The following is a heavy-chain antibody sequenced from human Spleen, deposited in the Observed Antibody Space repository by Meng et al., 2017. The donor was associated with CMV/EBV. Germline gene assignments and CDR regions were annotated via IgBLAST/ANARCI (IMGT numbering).Heavy chain of an antibody. J-gene: IGHJ1*01. CDR3: AHSGPYSGSYEH. CDR2: IYWNEDK. Sequence: TCSGFSLSTNGMAVGWIRQPPGKALGWLALIYWNEDKRYSPSLKNRLTITKDTSKNRVVLTMTSLDPVDTATYYCAHSGPYSGSYEHWGQGTLVTVSS. V-gene: IGHV2-5*01. CDR1: GFSLSTNGMA. D-gene: IGHD1-26*01.